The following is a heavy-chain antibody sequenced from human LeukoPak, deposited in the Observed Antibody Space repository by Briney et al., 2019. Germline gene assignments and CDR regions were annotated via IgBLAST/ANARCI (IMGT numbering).Heavy chain of an antibody. Sequence: GGSLRLSCAASGFTFSSYSMNWVRQAPGKGLEWVSYISSSSSTIYYADSVKGRFTISRDNAKNSLYLQMNSLGAEDTAVYYCARDGSYCGGDCSVYSDYWGQGTLVTVSS. J-gene: IGHJ4*02. CDR1: GFTFSSYS. CDR3: ARDGSYCGGDCSVYSDY. V-gene: IGHV3-48*01. D-gene: IGHD2-21*02. CDR2: ISSSSSTI.